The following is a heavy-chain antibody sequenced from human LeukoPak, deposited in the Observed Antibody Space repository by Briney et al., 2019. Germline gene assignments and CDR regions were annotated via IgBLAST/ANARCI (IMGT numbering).Heavy chain of an antibody. D-gene: IGHD2-15*01. CDR1: GNTFTSD. V-gene: IGHV1-8*01. CDR2: MNPKSGNT. Sequence: ASVNVSCKASGNTFTSDINWVREATGHGLEWMGCMNPKSGNTDDAPKFQGRVTMTRDISIRTANRELSSLSSEDTAVYSCARGAVSGDCSGGSCYPFDIWGPGTMVIVSS. CDR3: ARGAVSGDCSGGSCYPFDI. J-gene: IGHJ3*02.